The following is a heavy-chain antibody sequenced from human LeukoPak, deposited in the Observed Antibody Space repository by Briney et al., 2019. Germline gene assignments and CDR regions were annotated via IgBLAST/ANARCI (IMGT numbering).Heavy chain of an antibody. D-gene: IGHD5-18*01. CDR2: ISSSSSYI. CDR1: GFTFSSYS. V-gene: IGHV3-21*01. Sequence: GGSFRLSCAASGFTFSSYSMNWVRQAPGKGLEWVSSISSSSSYIYYADSVKGRFTISRDNAKNSLYLQMNSLRADDTAVYYCARESSPGYSYGYPLAYWGEGTVVAVSS. J-gene: IGHJ4*02. CDR3: ARESSPGYSYGYPLAY.